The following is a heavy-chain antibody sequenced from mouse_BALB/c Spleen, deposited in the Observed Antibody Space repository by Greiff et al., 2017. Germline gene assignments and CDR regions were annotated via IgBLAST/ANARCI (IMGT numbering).Heavy chain of an antibody. CDR2: ISNGGGST. J-gene: IGHJ1*01. CDR1: GFTFSSYT. V-gene: IGHV5-12-2*01. CDR3: ARQKLDWYFDV. Sequence: EVKLMESGGGLVQPGGSLKLSCAASGFTFSSYTMSWVRQTPEKRLEWVAYISNGGGSTYYPDTVKGRFTISRDNAKNTLYLQMSSLKSEDTAMYYCARQKLDWYFDVWGAGTTVTVSS. D-gene: IGHD4-1*01.